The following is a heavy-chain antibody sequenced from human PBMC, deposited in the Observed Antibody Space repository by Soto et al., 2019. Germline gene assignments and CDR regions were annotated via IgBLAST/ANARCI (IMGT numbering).Heavy chain of an antibody. D-gene: IGHD3-10*01. CDR1: GYTFTSYY. Sequence: QVQLVQSGAEVKKPGASVKVSCKASGYTFTSYYMHWVRQAPGQGLEWMGIINPSGGSTSYAQKFRGRVTMTRDTSTSTVYMELSSLRSEDTAVYYCAREGTMVRGVHYYYYGMDVWGQGTTVTVSS. CDR3: AREGTMVRGVHYYYYGMDV. CDR2: INPSGGST. V-gene: IGHV1-46*03. J-gene: IGHJ6*02.